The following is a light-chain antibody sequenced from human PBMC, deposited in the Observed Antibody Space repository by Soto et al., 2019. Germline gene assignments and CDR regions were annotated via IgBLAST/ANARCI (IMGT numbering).Light chain of an antibody. Sequence: DIQMTQSPSTLSASVGDRVTITCRASQSISSWLAWYQQEPGKAPKLLIYDASSLESGVPSRFRGSGYGTEFTLTISSLQPDDFATYYCQQYNSYWTFGQGTKVDIK. J-gene: IGKJ1*01. CDR1: QSISSW. CDR3: QQYNSYWT. CDR2: DAS. V-gene: IGKV1-5*01.